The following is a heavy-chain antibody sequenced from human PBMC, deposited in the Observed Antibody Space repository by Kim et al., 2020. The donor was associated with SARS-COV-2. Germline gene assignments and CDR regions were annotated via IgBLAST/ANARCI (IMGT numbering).Heavy chain of an antibody. CDR2: IIPIFGTA. CDR3: ARELGYCSGGSCYQDYYYYGMDV. D-gene: IGHD2-15*01. Sequence: SVKVSCKASGGTFSSYAISWVRQAPGQGLEWMGGIIPIFGTANYAQKFQGRVTITADESTSTAYMELSSLRSEDTAVYYCARELGYCSGGSCYQDYYYYGMDVWGQGTTVTVSS. CDR1: GGTFSSYA. J-gene: IGHJ6*02. V-gene: IGHV1-69*13.